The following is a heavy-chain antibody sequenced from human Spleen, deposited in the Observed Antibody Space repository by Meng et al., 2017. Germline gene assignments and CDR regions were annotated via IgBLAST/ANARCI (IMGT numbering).Heavy chain of an antibody. D-gene: IGHD3-10*01. CDR3: ARVATTWSSEYFNH. V-gene: IGHV1-8*03. CDR2: MNPNSGST. J-gene: IGHJ1*01. CDR1: AYTFSSYD. Sequence: HRVKSGTEGRKPGASVKVSCRASAYTFSSYDINWVRQAPGQGLEWMGLMNPNSGSTVYAQKFQGRVTFTRDTSIATAYMELSSLGSEDTAVYYCARVATTWSSEYFNHWGQGTLVTVSS.